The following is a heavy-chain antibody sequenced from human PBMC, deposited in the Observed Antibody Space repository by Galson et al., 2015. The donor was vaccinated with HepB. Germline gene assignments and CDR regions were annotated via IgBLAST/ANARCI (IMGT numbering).Heavy chain of an antibody. CDR2: INTYSGDT. V-gene: IGHV1-18*01. CDR3: ARDLSIVGRYGGY. CDR1: GYSFTNYG. Sequence: QSGAEVKKPGASVKVSCKASGYSFTNYGINWVRQAPGKGLEWMGWINTYSGDTNYAQKVQGRVAMTTDISTNTAYMELRSLRSDDTAEYYCARDLSIVGRYGGYWGQGTLVTVSS. D-gene: IGHD6-6*01. J-gene: IGHJ4*02.